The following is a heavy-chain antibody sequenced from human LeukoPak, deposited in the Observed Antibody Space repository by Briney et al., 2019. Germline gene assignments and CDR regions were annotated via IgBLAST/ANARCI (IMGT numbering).Heavy chain of an antibody. CDR3: ATDFLGFDP. V-gene: IGHV1-8*03. Sequence: GASVKVSCKAAGYTFTSYDINWVRQATGQGLEWMGWMNPNSGNTGFAQKFQGRVTITRNTSISTAYMELTSLRSDDTAVYYCATDFLGFDPWGQGTLVTVSS. CDR1: GYTFTSYD. J-gene: IGHJ5*02. CDR2: MNPNSGNT. D-gene: IGHD2/OR15-2a*01.